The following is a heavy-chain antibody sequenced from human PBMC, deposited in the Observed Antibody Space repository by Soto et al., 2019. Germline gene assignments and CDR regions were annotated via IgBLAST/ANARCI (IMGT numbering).Heavy chain of an antibody. CDR2: ISGSGGST. J-gene: IGHJ4*02. CDR3: AKGGSSWYGFDY. Sequence: EVQLLESGGGLVQPGGSLRLSCAASGFTFSSYAMSWVRQAPGKGLEWVSGISGSGGSTYYADSVKGRFTISRDNPRNTLYLQTNSLRAEDTAVYYCAKGGSSWYGFDYWGQGTLVTVSS. CDR1: GFTFSSYA. D-gene: IGHD6-13*01. V-gene: IGHV3-23*01.